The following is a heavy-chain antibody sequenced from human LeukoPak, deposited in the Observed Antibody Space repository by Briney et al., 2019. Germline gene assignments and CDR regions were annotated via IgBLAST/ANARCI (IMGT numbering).Heavy chain of an antibody. V-gene: IGHV3-11*01. CDR2: ISISGTTI. CDR1: GFSFNDYY. J-gene: IGHJ6*02. CDR3: ARAYYDILTGSYAMDV. D-gene: IGHD3-9*01. Sequence: PGGSLRLSCAGSGFSFNDYYMTWIRQAPGKGLEWVSYISISGTTIYYAESVKGRFTIPRDNAQNSLYLQMNSLRTEDTAVYYCARAYYDILTGSYAMDVWGQGTTAIVSS.